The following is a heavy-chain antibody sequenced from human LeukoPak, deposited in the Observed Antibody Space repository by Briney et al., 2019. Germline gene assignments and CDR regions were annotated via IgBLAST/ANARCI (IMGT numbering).Heavy chain of an antibody. CDR3: ARDFDSYCTNGVCYTV. CDR1: GFTFSSYS. CDR2: ISSSSSYI. J-gene: IGHJ4*02. D-gene: IGHD2-8*01. V-gene: IGHV3-21*01. Sequence: GGSLRLSCAASGFTFSSYSMNWVRQAPGKGLEWVSSISSSSSYIYYADSVKGRFTISRDNAKNSLYLQMNGLRAEDTAVYYCARDFDSYCTNGVCYTVWGQGTLVTVSS.